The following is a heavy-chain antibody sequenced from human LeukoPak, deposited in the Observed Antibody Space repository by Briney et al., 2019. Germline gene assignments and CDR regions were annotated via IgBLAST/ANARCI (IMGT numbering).Heavy chain of an antibody. CDR3: AKDLSSGTGRGFDH. J-gene: IGHJ4*02. CDR1: GFPFSAYA. CDR2: IRGSGDPA. V-gene: IGHV3-23*01. Sequence: GSLRLSCVASGFPFSAYAMSWVRQAPNKGLEWVSGIRGSGDPAYYAESVKGRFTVYRDNFRNIVYLQMNSLRAEDTALYYCAKDLSSGTGRGFDHWGQGTLVSASS. D-gene: IGHD3/OR15-3a*01.